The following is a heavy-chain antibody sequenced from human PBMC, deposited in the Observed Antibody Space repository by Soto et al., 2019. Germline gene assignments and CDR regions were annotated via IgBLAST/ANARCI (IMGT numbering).Heavy chain of an antibody. CDR1: GFTFTTYP. CDR2: ISASGGAT. CDR3: AKDPNGDYVGGFEF. D-gene: IGHD4-17*01. V-gene: IGHV3-23*01. J-gene: IGHJ6*02. Sequence: HPGGPLRLPCQAPGFTFTTYPMSWFGQAPGKGLEWVSGISASGGATYYADSVKGRFTISRDNSKNTHSLQMNSLRAEDTAVYYCAKDPNGDYVGGFEFRGQGTTVTVSS.